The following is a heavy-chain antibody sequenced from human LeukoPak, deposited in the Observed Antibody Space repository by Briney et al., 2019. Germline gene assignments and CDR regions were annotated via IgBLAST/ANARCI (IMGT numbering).Heavy chain of an antibody. J-gene: IGHJ4*02. CDR2: IIPIFGTA. CDR1: GYTFTSYG. Sequence: SVKVSCKASGYTFTSYGISWVRQAPGQRLEWMGGIIPIFGTANYAQKFQGRVTITADESTSTAYMELSSLRSEDTAVYYCARGGGSSQRGRFDYWGQGTLVTVSS. D-gene: IGHD6-6*01. V-gene: IGHV1-69*13. CDR3: ARGGGSSQRGRFDY.